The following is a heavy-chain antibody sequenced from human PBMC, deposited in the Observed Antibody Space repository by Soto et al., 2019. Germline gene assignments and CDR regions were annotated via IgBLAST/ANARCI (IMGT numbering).Heavy chain of an antibody. CDR1: GDSISSYY. CDR2: LYYGRSA. J-gene: IGHJ5*02. V-gene: IGHV4-59*01. CDR3: ALRSMAVVPES. D-gene: IGHD3-22*01. Sequence: QVQLQESGPGLVKPSETLSLTCAVSGDSISSYYCMWIRQPPGKGLESIGYLYYGRSANYNPSLKSRVTLSVDTSTTQCSLTLSFMSAADTAVYYCALRSMAVVPESWGQGTLVTVSS.